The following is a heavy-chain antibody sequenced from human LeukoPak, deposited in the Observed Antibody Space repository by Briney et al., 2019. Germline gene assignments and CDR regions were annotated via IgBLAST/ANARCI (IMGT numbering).Heavy chain of an antibody. D-gene: IGHD3-10*01. CDR3: ARGGSGSYYPNDAFDI. J-gene: IGHJ3*02. V-gene: IGHV5-51*01. Sequence: GESLKISCKGSGYSFTSYWIGWVRRMPGKGLEWMGIIYPGDSDTRYSPSFQGQVTISADKSINTAYLQWSSLKASDTAMYYCARGGSGSYYPNDAFDIWGQGTMVTVSS. CDR1: GYSFTSYW. CDR2: IYPGDSDT.